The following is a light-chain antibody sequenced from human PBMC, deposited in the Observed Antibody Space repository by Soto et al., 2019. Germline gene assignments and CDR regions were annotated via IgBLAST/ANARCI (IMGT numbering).Light chain of an antibody. J-gene: IGKJ5*01. CDR2: DVS. CDR3: QQFNSYPFT. CDR1: QDIRGA. Sequence: AIQVTQSPSSLSASVGDRVTITCRASQDIRGALAWYQQKPGKAPKLLIYDVSTLESGVPSRFSGSGSGTEFTLAISSLQPEDFGTYYCQQFNSYPFTFGHVTRLEIK. V-gene: IGKV1-13*02.